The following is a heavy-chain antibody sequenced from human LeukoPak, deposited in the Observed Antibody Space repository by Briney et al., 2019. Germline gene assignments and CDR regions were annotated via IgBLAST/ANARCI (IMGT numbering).Heavy chain of an antibody. CDR1: GTTFRSHA. J-gene: IGHJ4*02. CDR3: ARATSANEYSYGFHFDY. Sequence: SVKVSCKASGTTFRSHAINWVRQAPGQGLEWMGAIIPSFGTVKYAQKFQGRVTMTADESTSTAYMDLNHLRSDDTAVYFCARATSANEYSYGFHFDYWGQGTLVTVSS. D-gene: IGHD5-18*01. CDR2: IIPSFGTV. V-gene: IGHV1-69*13.